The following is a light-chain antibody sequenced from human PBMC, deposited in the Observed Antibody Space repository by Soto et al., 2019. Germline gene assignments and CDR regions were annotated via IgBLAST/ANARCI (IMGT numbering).Light chain of an antibody. J-gene: IGKJ1*01. Sequence: ETVLTQSPGTLSLSPGERATLSCRASQSVTSSYLAWYQQKPGQAPRLLIYGASSRATGIPDRFSDSGSGTDFTLTISRLEPEDFAVYYCQHYGTSLSWTFGQGTKVEIK. CDR1: QSVTSSY. V-gene: IGKV3-20*01. CDR2: GAS. CDR3: QHYGTSLSWT.